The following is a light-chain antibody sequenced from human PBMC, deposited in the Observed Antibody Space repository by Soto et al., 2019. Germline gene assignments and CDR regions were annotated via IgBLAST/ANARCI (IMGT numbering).Light chain of an antibody. J-gene: IGLJ3*02. CDR1: SSNIESNT. CDR3: AAWDDSLNGPV. CDR2: RNN. V-gene: IGLV1-44*01. Sequence: QSVLTQPPSASGTPGQRVTISCSGSSSNIESNTVNWYQQLPGTAPKLLIYRNNQRPSGVPDRFSGSKSGTSASLAISGLQSEDEADYYCAAWDDSLNGPVFGGGTKLTVL.